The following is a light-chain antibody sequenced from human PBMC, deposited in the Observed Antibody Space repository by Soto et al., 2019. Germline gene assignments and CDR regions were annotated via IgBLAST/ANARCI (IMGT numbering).Light chain of an antibody. CDR2: KAP. Sequence: DVQMTQSPSTLSASVGDRVTITCRVSQSISGWLAWYQQRPGTAPKLLIYKAPTLKSGVPSRFSGSGSGTEFTLTISSLQPDDFATYYCQHYNSYSEAFGQGTKVDIK. V-gene: IGKV1-5*03. CDR3: QHYNSYSEA. J-gene: IGKJ1*01. CDR1: QSISGW.